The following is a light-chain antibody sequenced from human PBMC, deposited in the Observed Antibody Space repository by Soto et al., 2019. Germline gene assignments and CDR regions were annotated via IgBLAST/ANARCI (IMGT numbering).Light chain of an antibody. Sequence: DFQLTQSPSSLSASVGDRVTITCRASQGFSNALAWFQQKPGKVPKLLIYAASTLQSGVPSRFSGSGSGTAFTLTISSLQPEDVATDYCQKYDTAPLTFGGGTKAEIK. CDR3: QKYDTAPLT. V-gene: IGKV1-27*01. CDR2: AAS. CDR1: QGFSNA. J-gene: IGKJ4*01.